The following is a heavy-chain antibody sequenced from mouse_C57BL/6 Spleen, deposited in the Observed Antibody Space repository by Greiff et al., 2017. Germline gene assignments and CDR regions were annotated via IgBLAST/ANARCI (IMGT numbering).Heavy chain of an antibody. CDR2: IHPNSGST. CDR3: ARAGEAY. Sequence: QVQLKQSGAELVKPGASVKLSCKASGYTFTSYWMHWVKQRPGQGLEWIGMIHPNSGSTNYNEKFKSKATLTVDKSSSIAYMQLSSLTSEDSAVYYCARAGEAYWGQGTLVTVAA. J-gene: IGHJ3*01. V-gene: IGHV1-64*01. CDR1: GYTFTSYW.